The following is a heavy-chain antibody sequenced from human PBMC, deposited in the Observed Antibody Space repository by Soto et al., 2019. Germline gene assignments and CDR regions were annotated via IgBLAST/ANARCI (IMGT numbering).Heavy chain of an antibody. V-gene: IGHV4-59*01. CDR2: IYYSGST. D-gene: IGHD1-7*01. J-gene: IGHJ6*02. Sequence: PSETLSLTCTVSGGSISSYYWSWIRQPPGKGLEWIGYIYYSGSTNYNPSLKSRVTISVDTSKNQFSLKLSSVTAADTAVYYCARGELRHYYYGMDVWGQGTTVTVSS. CDR3: ARGELRHYYYGMDV. CDR1: GGSISSYY.